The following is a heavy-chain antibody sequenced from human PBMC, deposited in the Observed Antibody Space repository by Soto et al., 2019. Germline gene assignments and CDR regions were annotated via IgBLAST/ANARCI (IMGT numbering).Heavy chain of an antibody. J-gene: IGHJ4*02. CDR1: GFTFSSCT. CDR3: AKVLTDDNGWYHFDS. V-gene: IGHV3-23*01. CDR2: VRRSGA. D-gene: IGHD6-19*01. Sequence: EVQLLESGGGLVQPGGSLRLSCVTSGFTFSSCTMNWVRQSPGQGLEWVSSVRRSGAYYADSVKGRFTISRDNSRSTLYLQMDSLSAEDTAVYYCAKVLTDDNGWYHFDSWGQGTIVTVSS.